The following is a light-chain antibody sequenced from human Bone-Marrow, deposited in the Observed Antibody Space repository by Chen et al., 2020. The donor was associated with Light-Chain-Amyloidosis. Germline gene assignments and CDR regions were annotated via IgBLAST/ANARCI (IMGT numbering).Light chain of an antibody. V-gene: IGLV2-14*01. J-gene: IGLJ1*01. CDR2: EVT. CDR3: SSYTITNTLV. Sequence: QSALTQPASVSGSPGHSITISCTGTSSDVGGDNHVSWYQQHPDKAPKLMICEVTNRPSWVPDRFSGSKSDNTASLTISGLQTEDEADYFCSSYTITNTLVFGSGTRVTVL. CDR1: SSDVGGDNH.